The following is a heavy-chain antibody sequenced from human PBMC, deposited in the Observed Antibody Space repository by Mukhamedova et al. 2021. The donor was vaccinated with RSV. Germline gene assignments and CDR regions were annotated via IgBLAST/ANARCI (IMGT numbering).Heavy chain of an antibody. V-gene: IGHV3-23*01. CDR2: ISGSGGST. J-gene: IGHJ6*02. Sequence: QAPGKGLEWVSAISGSGGSTYYADSVKGRFTISRDNSKNTLYLEMNSLRAEDTAVYYCAKGVLGYCSGGSCYTNYYGMDVWGQGT. D-gene: IGHD2-15*01. CDR3: AKGVLGYCSGGSCYTNYYGMDV.